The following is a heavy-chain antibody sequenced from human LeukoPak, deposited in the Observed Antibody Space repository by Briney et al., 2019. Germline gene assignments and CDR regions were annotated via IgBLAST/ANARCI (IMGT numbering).Heavy chain of an antibody. J-gene: IGHJ6*02. CDR2: ISYSDTTK. V-gene: IGHV3-48*01. CDR1: DFTFSSYS. Sequence: GGSLRLSCAASDFTFSSYSMNWVRQAPGQGLEWVSYISYSDTTKYYADSVRGRFTISRDNAKNSLYLQMNSLRAEDTAVYYCARGKPVKPYYYGMDVWGQGTTVTVSS. CDR3: ARGKPVKPYYYGMDV.